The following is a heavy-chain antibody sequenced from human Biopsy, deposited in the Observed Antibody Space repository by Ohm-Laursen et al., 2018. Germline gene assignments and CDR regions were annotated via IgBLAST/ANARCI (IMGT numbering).Heavy chain of an antibody. CDR2: ITGSSSTI. Sequence: SLRLSCSASGFTFNSHEMNWVRQAPGKGLEWISYITGSSSTIYYADSVKGRFTISRDNSKNTLYLQMNSLRAEDTAVYYCARRLTTSFGMDVWGQGTTVTVSS. V-gene: IGHV3-48*03. D-gene: IGHD4/OR15-4a*01. CDR1: GFTFNSHE. J-gene: IGHJ6*02. CDR3: ARRLTTSFGMDV.